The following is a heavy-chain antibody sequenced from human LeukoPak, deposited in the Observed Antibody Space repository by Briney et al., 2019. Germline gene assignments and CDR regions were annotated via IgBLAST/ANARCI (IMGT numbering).Heavy chain of an antibody. Sequence: GSLRLSFAVSRFPFTRFYMSWIRPAPGKGLEWISYIGLSGSPLDYADSVRGRFTISRDNAKNSLYLELNSLRAEDTAVYYCARKDFSSGSFSYWGQGTLVTVSS. CDR2: IGLSGSPL. CDR3: ARKDFSSGSFSY. D-gene: IGHD3-22*01. V-gene: IGHV3-11*04. CDR1: RFPFTRFY. J-gene: IGHJ4*02.